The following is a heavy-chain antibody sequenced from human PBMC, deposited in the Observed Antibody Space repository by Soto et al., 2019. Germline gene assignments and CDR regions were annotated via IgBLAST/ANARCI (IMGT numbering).Heavy chain of an antibody. J-gene: IGHJ5*02. CDR1: GGSISSYY. V-gene: IGHV4-59*01. CDR2: IYYSGST. Sequence: SETLSLTCTVSGGSISSYYWSWIRQPPGKGLEWIGYIYYSGSTNYNPSLKSRITIAVEPSKNQFSLKLSSVTAADTAVYYCARDQYYDFWSGYIGPMNWFDPWGQGTLVTVSS. D-gene: IGHD3-3*01. CDR3: ARDQYYDFWSGYIGPMNWFDP.